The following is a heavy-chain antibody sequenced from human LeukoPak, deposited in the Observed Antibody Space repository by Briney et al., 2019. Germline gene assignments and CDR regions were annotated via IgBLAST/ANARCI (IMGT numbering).Heavy chain of an antibody. Sequence: ASVKVSCKSSGYTFTNYVISWVRQAPGQGLEWMGGFDPEDGETIYAQKFQGRVTMTEDTSTDTAYMELSSLRSEDTAVYYCATTYYYDSSGYYAWGQGTLVTVSS. CDR2: FDPEDGET. CDR1: GYTFTNYV. D-gene: IGHD3-22*01. CDR3: ATTYYYDSSGYYA. J-gene: IGHJ5*02. V-gene: IGHV1-24*01.